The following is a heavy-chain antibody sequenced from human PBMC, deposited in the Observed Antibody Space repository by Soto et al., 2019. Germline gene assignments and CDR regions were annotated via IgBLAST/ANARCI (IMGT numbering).Heavy chain of an antibody. CDR1: GVTVSSNY. V-gene: IGHV3-66*04. CDR3: ARHGYNYGGGYFDY. J-gene: IGHJ4*02. D-gene: IGHD5-18*01. Sequence: EVQLVESGGGLVQPGGSLRLSCAASGVTVSSNYMSWVRQAPGKGLEGVSVIYSGGSKNYADSVKGRLTTSRDNSKKTLYLKINSLRAEDTAVYYCARHGYNYGGGYFDYWGQGTLVTVSS. CDR2: IYSGGSK.